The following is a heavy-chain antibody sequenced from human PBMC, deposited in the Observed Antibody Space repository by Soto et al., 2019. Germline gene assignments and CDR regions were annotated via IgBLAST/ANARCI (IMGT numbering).Heavy chain of an antibody. Sequence: GESLKISCKGSGYNFANYWIAWVRQMPGKGLEWMGIIYPGDSDITYSPSFQGQVTISADRSISSAYLQWNSLQASDTAMYYCARPPSLFDNPPPSRFFDFWGQGILVTVSS. J-gene: IGHJ4*02. CDR1: GYNFANYW. D-gene: IGHD3-3*01. V-gene: IGHV5-51*01. CDR2: IYPGDSDI. CDR3: ARPPSLFDNPPPSRFFDF.